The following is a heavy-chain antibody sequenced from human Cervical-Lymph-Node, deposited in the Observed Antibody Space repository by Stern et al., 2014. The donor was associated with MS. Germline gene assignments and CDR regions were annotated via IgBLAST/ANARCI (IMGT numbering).Heavy chain of an antibody. V-gene: IGHV3-21*01. CDR1: GFTFSSYS. D-gene: IGHD3-10*01. Sequence: EMQLVESGGGLVKPGGSLRLSCAASGFTFSSYSMNWVRQAPGKGLEWVSSISSSSSYIYYADSVKGRFTISRDNAKNSLYLQMNSLRAEDTAVYYCARDPITMVRGVIYWGQGTLVTVSS. CDR3: ARDPITMVRGVIY. CDR2: ISSSSSYI. J-gene: IGHJ4*02.